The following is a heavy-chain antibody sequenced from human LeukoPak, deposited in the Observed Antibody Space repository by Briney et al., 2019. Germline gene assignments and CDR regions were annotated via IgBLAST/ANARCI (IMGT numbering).Heavy chain of an antibody. CDR3: LRHRSGWSFDY. J-gene: IGHJ4*02. CDR2: IHYSGST. CDR1: GGSISGYY. Sequence: ETLSLTCTVSGGSISGYYWSWIRQPPGKGLEWIGYIHYSGSTNYNPSLKSRVTISVDTSKNQFSLKLSSVTAADTAVYYCLRHRSGWSFDYWGQGTLATVSS. V-gene: IGHV4-59*08. D-gene: IGHD6-19*01.